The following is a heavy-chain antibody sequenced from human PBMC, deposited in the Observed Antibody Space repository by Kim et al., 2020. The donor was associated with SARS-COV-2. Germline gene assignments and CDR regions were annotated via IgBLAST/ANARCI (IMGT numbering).Heavy chain of an antibody. CDR3: ARTGWSYGDYDY. CDR1: GGSISSSSYY. Sequence: SETLSLTCTVSGGSISSSSYYWGWIRQPPGKGLEWIGSIYYSGSTYYNPSLKSRVTISVDTSKNQFSLKLSSVTAADTAVYYCARTGWSYGDYDYWGQGTLVTVSS. CDR2: IYYSGST. J-gene: IGHJ4*02. V-gene: IGHV4-39*01. D-gene: IGHD4-17*01.